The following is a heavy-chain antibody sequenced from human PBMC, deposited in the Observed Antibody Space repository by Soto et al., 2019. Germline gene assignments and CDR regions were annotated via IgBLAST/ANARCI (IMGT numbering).Heavy chain of an antibody. D-gene: IGHD6-13*01. Sequence: QSGGSLRLSCAASGFTVSNNYMRWVRQAPGKGLEWVSLIYSGGNTHYADSVKGRFTISRDDSKNTLYLQMNSLRVEDTAVYYCARDPPGIAASGAGGWGQGTLVTVS. CDR2: IYSGGNT. V-gene: IGHV3-53*01. CDR1: GFTVSNNY. CDR3: ARDPPGIAASGAGG. J-gene: IGHJ4*02.